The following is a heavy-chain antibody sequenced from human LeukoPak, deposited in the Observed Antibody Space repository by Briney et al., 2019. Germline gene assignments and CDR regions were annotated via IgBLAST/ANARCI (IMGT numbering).Heavy chain of an antibody. D-gene: IGHD6-6*01. Sequence: SETLSLTCAVYGGSFSGYYWSWIRQPPGKGLEWIGEINHSGSTNYNPSLKSRVTISVDTSKNQFSLKLSSVTAADTAVYYCAREKQLAPYYYYYMDVWGKGTTVTVSS. CDR1: GGSFSGYY. J-gene: IGHJ6*03. CDR2: INHSGST. CDR3: AREKQLAPYYYYYMDV. V-gene: IGHV4-34*01.